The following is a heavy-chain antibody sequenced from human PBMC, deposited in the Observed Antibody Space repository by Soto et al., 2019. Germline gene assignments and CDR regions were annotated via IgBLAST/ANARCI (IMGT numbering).Heavy chain of an antibody. CDR2: IYWDDDK. V-gene: IGHV2-5*08. CDR1: GFSLSTSGMC. D-gene: IGHD3-22*01. J-gene: IGHJ5*02. CDR3: AHRRINYYDSRPQFDP. Sequence: ESGPTLVNPTQTLTLTCTFSGFSLSTSGMCVSWIRQPPGKALEWLALIYWDDDKRYSPSLKSRLTITKDTSKNQVVLTMTNMDPVDTATYYCAHRRINYYDSRPQFDPWGQGTLVTVSS.